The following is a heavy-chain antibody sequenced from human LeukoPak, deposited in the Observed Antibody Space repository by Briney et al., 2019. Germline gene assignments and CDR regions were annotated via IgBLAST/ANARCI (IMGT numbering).Heavy chain of an antibody. CDR2: IYVSGST. D-gene: IGHD2-21*02. J-gene: IGHJ4*02. Sequence: SETLSLTCTVSGGSTSSYYWSWIRQSAGKGLEWIGRIYVSGSTTYNPSLNSRVTMSLDTSKNQFSLNLSSVTAADTAVYYCARRVGISDCFDYWGQGTLVTVSS. CDR3: ARRVGISDCFDY. CDR1: GGSTSSYY. V-gene: IGHV4-4*07.